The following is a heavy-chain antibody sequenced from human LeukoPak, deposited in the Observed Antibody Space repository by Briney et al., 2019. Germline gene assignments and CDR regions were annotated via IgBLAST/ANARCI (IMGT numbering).Heavy chain of an antibody. CDR1: GYTFTSYY. CDR3: ARDGRLRNGYDNFYI. J-gene: IGHJ4*02. CDR2: INPSGGST. D-gene: IGHD5-18*01. Sequence: ASVKVSCKASGYTFTSYYMHWVRQAPGQGLEWMGIINPSGGSTSYAQKFQGRVTMTRDTSISTAYMELSRLTSDDTAVYYCARDGRLRNGYDNFYIWGQGTLVTVSS. V-gene: IGHV1-46*01.